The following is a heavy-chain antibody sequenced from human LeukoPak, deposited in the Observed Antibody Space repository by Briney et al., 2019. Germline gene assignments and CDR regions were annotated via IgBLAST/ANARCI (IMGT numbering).Heavy chain of an antibody. CDR3: ARGFTWIQLWSKQNWFDP. J-gene: IGHJ5*02. CDR1: GGSFSGYY. D-gene: IGHD5-18*01. V-gene: IGHV4-34*01. CDR2: INHSGST. Sequence: SETLSLTCAVYGGSFSGYYWSWIRQPPGKGLEWIGEINHSGSTNYNPSLKSRVTISVDTSKNQFSLKLSSVTAADTAVYYCARGFTWIQLWSKQNWFDPWGQGTLVTVSS.